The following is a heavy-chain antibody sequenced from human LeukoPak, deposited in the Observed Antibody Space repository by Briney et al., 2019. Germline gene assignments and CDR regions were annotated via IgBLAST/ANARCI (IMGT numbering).Heavy chain of an antibody. CDR3: ARGGYDSSGYYSFWYFDL. CDR2: ISSSSSTI. Sequence: GGSLRLSCAASGFTFSSYSMNWVRQAPGKWLEWVSYISSSSSTIYYADSVKGRLTISRDNAKNSLYLQMNSLRAEDTAVYYCARGGYDSSGYYSFWYFDLWGRGTLVTVSS. V-gene: IGHV3-48*04. D-gene: IGHD3-22*01. CDR1: GFTFSSYS. J-gene: IGHJ2*01.